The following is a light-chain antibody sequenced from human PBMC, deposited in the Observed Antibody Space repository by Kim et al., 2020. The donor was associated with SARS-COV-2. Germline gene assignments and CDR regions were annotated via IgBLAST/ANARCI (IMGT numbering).Light chain of an antibody. J-gene: IGKJ4*01. CDR2: DAS. CDR3: QQFNDVPLT. V-gene: IGKV1-33*01. CDR1: QDIRNY. Sequence: ASVGDRVTITCQANQDIRNYLNWYKQKSGNPPKLLIYDASNLETGVPSRFSGSGSGTAFTLTISSLQPEDIGTYYCQQFNDVPLTFGGGTKVDIK.